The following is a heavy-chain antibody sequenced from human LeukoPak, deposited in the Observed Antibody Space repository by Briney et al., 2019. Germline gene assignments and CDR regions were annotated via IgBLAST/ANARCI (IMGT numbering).Heavy chain of an antibody. CDR3: ASRDSSGYYYDAFDI. D-gene: IGHD3-22*01. Sequence: ASVKVSCKASGYTFTSYDINWVRQATGQGLEWMGWMNPNSGNTGYAQKFQGRVTMSRNTSISTAYMELSSLRSEDTAVYYCASRDSSGYYYDAFDIWGQGTMVTVSS. CDR2: MNPNSGNT. V-gene: IGHV1-8*01. J-gene: IGHJ3*02. CDR1: GYTFTSYD.